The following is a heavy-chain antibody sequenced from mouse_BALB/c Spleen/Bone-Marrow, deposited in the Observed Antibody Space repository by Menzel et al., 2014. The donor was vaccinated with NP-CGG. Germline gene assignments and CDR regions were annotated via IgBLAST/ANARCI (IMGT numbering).Heavy chain of an antibody. D-gene: IGHD2-4*01. J-gene: IGHJ4*01. CDR1: GYPFTGFT. CDR2: INPYNGGP. V-gene: IGHV1-37*01. Sequence: VQLQQSGPELVKPGASMKISCKASGYPFTGFTMNWVKLSHGKNLEWVGLINPYNGGPYYNQKFKGKATLTVDKSSSTAYMELLSLTSEDSAVYYCARPNMITTKSTVDYWGQGTSVTVSS. CDR3: ARPNMITTKSTVDY.